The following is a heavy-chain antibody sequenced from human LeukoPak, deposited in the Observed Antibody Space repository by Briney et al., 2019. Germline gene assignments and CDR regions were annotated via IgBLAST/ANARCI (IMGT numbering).Heavy chain of an antibody. J-gene: IGHJ4*02. CDR1: GYTFTSYY. Sequence: ASVKVSYKTSGYTFTSYYIHCARQAPGQGLEWMRIIKPNGGNTSYPQKFQGKITITTDTTTSTVYMELSSPRSEGTALYYCARGRVMGIAVAQGYWGQKTLVTVSS. D-gene: IGHD6-19*01. CDR3: ARGRVMGIAVAQGY. V-gene: IGHV1-46*01. CDR2: IKPNGGNT.